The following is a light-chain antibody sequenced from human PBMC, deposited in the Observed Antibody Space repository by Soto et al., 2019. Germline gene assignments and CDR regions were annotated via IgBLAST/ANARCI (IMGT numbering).Light chain of an antibody. CDR1: SSNIGAGYD. Sequence: QSVLTQPPSVSGAPGQRVTISCTGSSSNIGAGYDVHWYQQLPGTAPKLLIYGNSNRPSGVPDRFSGSKSGTPASLAITGLQAEDEADYYCQSYDSSRVVFGGGTKLTGL. CDR3: QSYDSSRVV. J-gene: IGLJ2*01. CDR2: GNS. V-gene: IGLV1-40*01.